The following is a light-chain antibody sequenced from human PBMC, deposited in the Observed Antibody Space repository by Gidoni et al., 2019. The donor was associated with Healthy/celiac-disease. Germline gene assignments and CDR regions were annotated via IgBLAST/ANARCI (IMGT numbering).Light chain of an antibody. V-gene: IGKV4-1*01. J-gene: IGKJ1*01. CDR3: QQYYSTPLT. CDR1: QSVLYSSNIKNY. CDR2: WAS. Sequence: DIVMTQSPDSLAVSLGARATINCKSSQSVLYSSNIKNYLAWYQQKPGQPPKRLMYWASTREAVVPDRFSCSGSGTDFTLTISSLQAEDVAVYYFQQYYSTPLTFGQGTKVEIK.